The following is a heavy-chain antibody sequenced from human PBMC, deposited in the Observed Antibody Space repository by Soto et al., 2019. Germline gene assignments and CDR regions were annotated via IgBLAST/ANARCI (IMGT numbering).Heavy chain of an antibody. CDR1: GGSISSSSYY. CDR2: IYYSGST. CDR3: ASSFSSSWPDDYYYYVMDV. Sequence: TLSLTCTVSGGSISSSSYYWGWIRQPPGKGLEWIGSIYYSGSTYYNPSLKSRVTISVDTSKNQFSLKLSSVTAADTAVYYCASSFSSSWPDDYYYYVMDVWAQGTTVTVSS. D-gene: IGHD6-13*01. V-gene: IGHV4-39*01. J-gene: IGHJ6*02.